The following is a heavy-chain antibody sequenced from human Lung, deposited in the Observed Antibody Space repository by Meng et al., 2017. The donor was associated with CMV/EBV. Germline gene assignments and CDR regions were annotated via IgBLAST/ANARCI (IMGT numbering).Heavy chain of an antibody. CDR3: ARDHGPGVVRP. CDR2: IYYSGST. D-gene: IGHD2-2*01. J-gene: IGHJ5*02. Sequence: SXTXSLXCTVSGGSISSGDYYWSWIRQPPGKGLEWIGYIYYSGSTYYNPSLKSRVTISVDTSKNQFSLKLSSVTAADTAVYYCARDHGPGVVRPWGQGTLVTVSS. CDR1: GGSISSGDYY. V-gene: IGHV4-30-4*02.